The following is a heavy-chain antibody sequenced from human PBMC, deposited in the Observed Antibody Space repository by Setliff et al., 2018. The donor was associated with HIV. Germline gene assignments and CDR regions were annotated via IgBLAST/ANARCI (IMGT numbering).Heavy chain of an antibody. CDR1: GGTFRGFG. CDR3: ATKPEMATINYYYYYMDV. J-gene: IGHJ6*03. V-gene: IGHV1-69*13. Sequence: SVKVSCKASGGTFRGFGISWVVQAPGQGLEWMGQIIPIFGTPRYAQKFQGRVTITADESTSTVYMELSSLRSEDTAVYYCATKPEMATINYYYYYMDVWGKGTTFTVSS. D-gene: IGHD5-12*01. CDR2: IIPIFGTP.